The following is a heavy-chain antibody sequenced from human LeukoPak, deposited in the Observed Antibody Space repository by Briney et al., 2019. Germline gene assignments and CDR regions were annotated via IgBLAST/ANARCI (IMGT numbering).Heavy chain of an antibody. CDR3: AKDIRGSTKGYLMGAFDI. CDR2: ISWNSGSI. CDR1: GFTFDDYA. Sequence: SLRLSCAASGFTFDDYAMHWVRQAPGKGLEWVSGISWNSGSIGYADSVKGRFTISRDNAKNSLYLQMNSLRAEDTALYYCAKDIRGSTKGYLMGAFDIWGQGTMVTVSS. J-gene: IGHJ3*02. D-gene: IGHD1-26*01. V-gene: IGHV3-9*01.